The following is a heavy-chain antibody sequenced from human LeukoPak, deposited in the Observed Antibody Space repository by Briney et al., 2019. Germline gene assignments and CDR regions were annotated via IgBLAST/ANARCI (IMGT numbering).Heavy chain of an antibody. CDR2: IKQDGSEK. CDR1: GLTFRNYW. J-gene: IGHJ4*02. Sequence: PGGSLRLSCAASGLTFRNYWMSWVRQAPGKGLEWVTNIKQDGSEKYYVDPVKGRFTISRDNAENSLDLQMKSLRAEDTALYYCARESGYSYGYVKYWGQGTLVTVSS. V-gene: IGHV3-7*01. CDR3: ARESGYSYGYVKY. D-gene: IGHD5-18*01.